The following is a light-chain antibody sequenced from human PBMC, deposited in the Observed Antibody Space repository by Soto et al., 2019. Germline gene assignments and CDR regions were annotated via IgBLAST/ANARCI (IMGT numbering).Light chain of an antibody. CDR2: DAS. J-gene: IGKJ1*01. V-gene: IGKV3-11*01. CDR3: QQRSNWPGT. CDR1: QSVSSY. Sequence: EIVLTQSPGTLSLSPGERATLSCRASQSVSSYLAWYQQKPGQAPRLLIYDASNRATGIPGRFSGSGSGTDFTLTISSLEPEDFAVYYCQQRSNWPGTFGQGTKVEIK.